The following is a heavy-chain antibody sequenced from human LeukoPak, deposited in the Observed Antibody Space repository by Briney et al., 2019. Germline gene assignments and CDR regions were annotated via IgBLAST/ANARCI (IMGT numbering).Heavy chain of an antibody. CDR3: ARGYPYYYYGMDV. CDR2: IWYDGSNK. CDR1: GFTFSDYY. Sequence: GGSLRLSCAASGFTFSDYYMSWIRQAPGKGLEWVAVIWYDGSNKYYADSVKGRFTISRDNSKNTLYLQMNSLRAEDTAVYYCARGYPYYYYGMDVWGQGTTVTVSS. V-gene: IGHV3-33*08. J-gene: IGHJ6*02. D-gene: IGHD1-1*01.